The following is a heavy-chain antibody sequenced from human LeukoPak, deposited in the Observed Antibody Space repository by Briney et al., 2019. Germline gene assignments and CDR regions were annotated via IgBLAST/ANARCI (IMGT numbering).Heavy chain of an antibody. D-gene: IGHD3-3*01. J-gene: IGHJ4*02. CDR1: GGSISTYY. CDR2: IYTSGSP. V-gene: IGHV4-4*07. Sequence: SETLSLTCTVSGGSISTYYWSWIRQPAGKGLEWIGRIYTSGSPNYNPSLKSRVTMSVDTSKIQFSLILSSVTAADTAVYYCARSESNYYFDYWGQGTQVTVSS. CDR3: ARSESNYYFDY.